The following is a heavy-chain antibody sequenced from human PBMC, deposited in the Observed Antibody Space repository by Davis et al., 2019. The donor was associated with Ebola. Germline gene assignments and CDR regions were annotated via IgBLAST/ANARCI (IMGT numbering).Heavy chain of an antibody. CDR2: INPNSGGT. CDR1: GYTFTSYY. CDR3: ARGLREYQLLPDDY. J-gene: IGHJ4*02. D-gene: IGHD2-2*01. Sequence: ASVKVSCKASGYTFTSYYMHWVRQAPGQGLEWMGWINPNSGGTNYAQKFQGWVTMTRDTSISTAYMELSRLRSDDTAVYYCARGLREYQLLPDDYWGQGTLVTVSS. V-gene: IGHV1-2*04.